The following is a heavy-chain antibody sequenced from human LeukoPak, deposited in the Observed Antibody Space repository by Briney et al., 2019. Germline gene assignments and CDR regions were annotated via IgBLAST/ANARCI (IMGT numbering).Heavy chain of an antibody. D-gene: IGHD3-10*01. CDR1: GFTFSSYS. J-gene: IGHJ4*02. Sequence: PGRSLRLSCAASGFTFSSYSMNWVRQAPGKGLEWVSYITSSSSNIYYADSVKGRFTISRDNAKNSLYLQMNSLRDEDTAVYYCARINMVRGVISPPDHWGQGTLVTVS. V-gene: IGHV3-48*02. CDR2: ITSSSSNI. CDR3: ARINMVRGVISPPDH.